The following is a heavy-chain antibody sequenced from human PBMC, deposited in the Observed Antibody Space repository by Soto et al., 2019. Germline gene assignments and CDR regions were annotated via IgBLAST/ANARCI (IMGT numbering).Heavy chain of an antibody. D-gene: IGHD2-15*01. CDR2: IYHSGRT. V-gene: IGHV4-4*02. Sequence: QVLLQESGPGLVKPSGTLSLTCTVSHFSVTNNKYWSWVRQSPGKPLEWIGEIYHSGRTYYNPSLSSRVSMSMVKSKKQISLVVTSVTAADTDVYYCSRDSRYCSDSGCSIMRDAFGVRGQGTLGTVSS. J-gene: IGHJ3*01. CDR3: SRDSRYCSDSGCSIMRDAFGV. CDR1: HFSVTNNKY.